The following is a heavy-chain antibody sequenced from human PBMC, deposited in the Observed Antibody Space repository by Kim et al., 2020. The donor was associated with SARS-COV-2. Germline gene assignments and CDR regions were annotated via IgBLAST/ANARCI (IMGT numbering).Heavy chain of an antibody. J-gene: IGHJ3*02. CDR3: AREGYDTHGAFDI. Sequence: AQKFQGRVTITADESTSTAYMELSSLRSEDTAVYYCAREGYDTHGAFDIWGQGTMVTVSS. D-gene: IGHD3-9*01. V-gene: IGHV1-69*01.